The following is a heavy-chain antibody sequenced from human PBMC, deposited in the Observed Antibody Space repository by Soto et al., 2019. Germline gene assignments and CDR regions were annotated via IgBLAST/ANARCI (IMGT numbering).Heavy chain of an antibody. CDR2: ISRGGNP. J-gene: IGHJ4*01. D-gene: IGHD2-8*01. Sequence: SETLSLTCAVSGGSISSGYWGGWVRHPPGKGLEWIGEISRGGNPNYNPSLKSRVTISVDTSNNEVSLTLNSVTAADTAVYYCVCKAVFCSDFWVHGTLITVSS. CDR3: VCKAVFCSDF. V-gene: IGHV4-4*02. CDR1: GGSISSGYW.